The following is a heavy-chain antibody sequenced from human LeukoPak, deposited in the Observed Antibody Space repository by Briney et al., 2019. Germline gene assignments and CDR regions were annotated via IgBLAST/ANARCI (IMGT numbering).Heavy chain of an antibody. D-gene: IGHD2/OR15-2a*01. V-gene: IGHV4-61*02. CDR3: ARTSTWFDP. CDR1: GGSISSGSYY. J-gene: IGHJ5*02. Sequence: SQTLSLTCTVSGGSISSGSYYWSWIRQPAGKGLEWIGRIYTSGSTNYNPSLKGRVTISVDTSKNQFSLKLSSVTAADTAVYYCARTSTWFDPWGQGTLVTVSS. CDR2: IYTSGST.